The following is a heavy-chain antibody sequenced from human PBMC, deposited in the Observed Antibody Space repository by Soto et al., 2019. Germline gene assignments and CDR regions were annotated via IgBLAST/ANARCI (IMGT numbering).Heavy chain of an antibody. CDR3: ARQIYDSDSGPNFQYYFDS. Sequence: PGEALKISCNGSGYSFAGYWITWVRQMAGKGLEWMGRIDPSDSQTYYSPSFRGHVTISAAKSITTVFLQWSSLRASDTAMYYCARQIYDSDSGPNFQYYFDSWGQGTLVTVSS. V-gene: IGHV5-10-1*01. CDR1: GYSFAGYW. CDR2: IDPSDSQT. D-gene: IGHD3-22*01. J-gene: IGHJ4*02.